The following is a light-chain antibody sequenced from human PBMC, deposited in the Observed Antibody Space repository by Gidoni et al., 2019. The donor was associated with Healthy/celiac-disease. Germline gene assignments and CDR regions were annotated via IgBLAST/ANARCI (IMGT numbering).Light chain of an antibody. CDR2: EDN. CDR1: SGSIASNY. CDR3: QSYDSSNQGV. J-gene: IGLJ3*02. V-gene: IGLV6-57*04. Sequence: NFMLTQPHSVSASPGKTVTISCTRSSGSIASNYVQWYQQRPGSAPTTVIYEDNQRPSGVPDRFSGSIDSFSNSASLTISGLKTEDEADYYCQSYDSSNQGVFGGGTKLTVL.